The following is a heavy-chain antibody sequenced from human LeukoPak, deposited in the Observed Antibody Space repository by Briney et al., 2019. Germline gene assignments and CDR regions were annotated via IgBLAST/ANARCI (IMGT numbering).Heavy chain of an antibody. J-gene: IGHJ4*02. CDR3: ARMSVAGTGGSDY. Sequence: PSETLSLTCTVSGGSISSSSYYWGWIRQPPGKGLEWIGSIYYSGSTYYNPSLKSRVTISVDTSKNQFSLKLSSVTAADTAVYYCARMSVAGTGGSDYWGQGTLVTVSS. CDR1: GGSISSSSYY. D-gene: IGHD6-19*01. V-gene: IGHV4-39*07. CDR2: IYYSGST.